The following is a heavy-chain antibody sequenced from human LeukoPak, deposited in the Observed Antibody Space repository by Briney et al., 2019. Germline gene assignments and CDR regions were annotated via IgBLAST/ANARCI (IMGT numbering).Heavy chain of an antibody. J-gene: IGHJ1*01. V-gene: IGHV1-69*13. CDR1: GGTFSSYA. Sequence: SVKVSCKASGGTFSSYAISWVRQAPGQGLEWVGGIITTFGTANYAQKFQGRVTITADESTSTAYMELSSLRSEDTAVYYCARDPGRRGSHLLFQHWGQGTLVTVSS. CDR3: ARDPGRRGSHLLFQH. D-gene: IGHD5-12*01. CDR2: IITTFGTA.